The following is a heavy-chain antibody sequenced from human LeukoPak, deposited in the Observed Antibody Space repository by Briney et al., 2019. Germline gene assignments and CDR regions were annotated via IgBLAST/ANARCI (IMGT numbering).Heavy chain of an antibody. J-gene: IGHJ6*03. D-gene: IGHD6-25*01. CDR3: ARDFGYLGYYMDV. CDR2: ISSSSSTI. CDR1: GFTFSSYS. Sequence: GSLRLSCAASGFTFSSYSMNWVRQAPGKGLEWVSYISSSSSTIYYADSVKGRFTISRDNAKNSLYLQMNSLRAEDTAVYYCARDFGYLGYYMDVWGKGTTVTVSS. V-gene: IGHV3-48*01.